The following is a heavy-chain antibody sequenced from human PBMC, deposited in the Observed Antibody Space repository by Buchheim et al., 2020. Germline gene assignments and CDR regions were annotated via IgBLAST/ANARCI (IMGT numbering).Heavy chain of an antibody. CDR2: INHSGST. J-gene: IGHJ5*02. D-gene: IGHD4-17*01. Sequence: QVQLQQWGAGLLRPSETLSLTCAVYGGSFSGYYWSWIRQPPGKGLEWIGEINHSGSTNYNPSLKSRVTISVDTSKNQFSLKLSSVTAADTAVYYCASGGSTVTTSFDPWGQGTL. CDR3: ASGGSTVTTSFDP. CDR1: GGSFSGYY. V-gene: IGHV4-34*01.